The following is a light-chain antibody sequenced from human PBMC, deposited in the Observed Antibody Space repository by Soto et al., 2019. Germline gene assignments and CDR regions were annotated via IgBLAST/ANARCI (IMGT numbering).Light chain of an antibody. Sequence: DIQMTQSPSSLSASVGDRVTITCRASQSISSYLNWYQQKPGKAPKLLIYAASSLQSGVPSRFSGSGSGTDFTLTISSLQPDDFATYYCQQSYSTLPAFGPGTKVDIK. CDR2: AAS. V-gene: IGKV1-39*01. CDR3: QQSYSTLPA. CDR1: QSISSY. J-gene: IGKJ3*01.